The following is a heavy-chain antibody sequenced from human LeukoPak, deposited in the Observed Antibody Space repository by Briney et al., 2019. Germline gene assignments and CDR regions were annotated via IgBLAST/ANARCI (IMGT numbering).Heavy chain of an antibody. CDR3: ARQTGSGLFILP. V-gene: IGHV4-34*01. CDR2: IYCSGST. D-gene: IGHD3/OR15-3a*01. Sequence: SETLSLTCAVYGGSFSGYYWSWIRQPPGKGLEWIGSIYCSGSTYYNPSLKSQVSISIDTSKNQFSLRLTSVTAADTAVYYCARQTGSGLFILPGGQGTLVTVSS. J-gene: IGHJ4*02. CDR1: GGSFSGYY.